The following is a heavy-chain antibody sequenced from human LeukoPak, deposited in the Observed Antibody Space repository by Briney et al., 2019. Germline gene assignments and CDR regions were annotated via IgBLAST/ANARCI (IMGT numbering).Heavy chain of an antibody. D-gene: IGHD6-19*01. V-gene: IGHV4-39*01. CDR1: GGSISSSSYY. Sequence: PSETLSLTCTVSGGSISSSSYYWGWIRQPPGKGLEWIGSIYYSGSTYYNPSLKSRVTISVDTSKNQFSLKLSSVTAADTAVYYCAGQGGSSDRWGQGTLVIVSS. CDR2: IYYSGST. CDR3: AGQGGSSDR. J-gene: IGHJ5*02.